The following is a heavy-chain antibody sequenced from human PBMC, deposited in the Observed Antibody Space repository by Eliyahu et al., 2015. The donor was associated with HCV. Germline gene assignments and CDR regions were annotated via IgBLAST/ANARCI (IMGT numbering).Heavy chain of an antibody. J-gene: IGHJ5*02. CDR1: GGSITTYY. V-gene: IGHV4-59*01. Sequence: QVQLQESGPGLVKPSETLSLTCTVSGGSITTYYWSWIRQPPGKGLEWIGYIHYSGSTNSTPPLKXRVTISLXTXKNQFSLNLTSVTAAXXAVYYCASGGGGIAVAGTGGWFDPWGQGTLVTVSS. D-gene: IGHD6-19*01. CDR3: ASGGGGIAVAGTGGWFDP. CDR2: IHYSGST.